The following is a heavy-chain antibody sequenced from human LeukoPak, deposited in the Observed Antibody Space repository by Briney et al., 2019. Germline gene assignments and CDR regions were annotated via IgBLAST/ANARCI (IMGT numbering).Heavy chain of an antibody. CDR2: INPNSGDT. D-gene: IGHD4-17*01. J-gene: IGHJ4*02. Sequence: ASVKVSCKASGYTFTGYYMHWVRQAPGQGLEWMGWINPNSGDTNYAQKFQGRVTMTRDTSISTVYMELMRLRSDDTALYYCARGDDNGDYEAIDWGQGTLVTVSS. V-gene: IGHV1-2*02. CDR1: GYTFTGYY. CDR3: ARGDDNGDYEAID.